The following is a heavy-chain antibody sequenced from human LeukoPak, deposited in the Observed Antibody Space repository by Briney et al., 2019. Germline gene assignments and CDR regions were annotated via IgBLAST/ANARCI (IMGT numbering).Heavy chain of an antibody. Sequence: GGSLRLSCAASGFTFSNYWMNWARQAPGKGLEWVANIQQDGSAKYYVDSVKGRFTISRDNAKNSLYLQMNSLRGEDTAVYYCATDRSGARGGYYFDYWGQGTLVTVSS. CDR3: ATDRSGARGGYYFDY. CDR2: IQQDGSAK. J-gene: IGHJ4*02. CDR1: GFTFSNYW. D-gene: IGHD3-3*01. V-gene: IGHV3-7*01.